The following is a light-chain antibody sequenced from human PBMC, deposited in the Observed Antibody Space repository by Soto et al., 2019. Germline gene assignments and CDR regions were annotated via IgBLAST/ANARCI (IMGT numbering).Light chain of an antibody. CDR2: AAS. Sequence: DIHVTQSPSSLSASLGDRVTITFRASQSISNYLNWFQHKPMKAPKLLIYAASSLQGGVSSRFSGSGSGTDFTLTITTLQPEDFATYYCQQAYSAPWTFGQGTKVDI. CDR3: QQAYSAPWT. V-gene: IGKV1-39*01. CDR1: QSISNY. J-gene: IGKJ1*01.